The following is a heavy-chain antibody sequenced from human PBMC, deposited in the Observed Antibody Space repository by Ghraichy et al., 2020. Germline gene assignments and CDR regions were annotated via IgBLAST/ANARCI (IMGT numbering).Heavy chain of an antibody. CDR2: IYYSGST. Sequence: SDTLSLTCTVSGGSISSSSYYWGWIRQPPGKGLEWIGSIYYSGSTYYNPSLKSRVTISVDTSKNQFSLKLSSVTAADTAVYYCARLKDSSGYYADYWGQGTLVTVSS. CDR3: ARLKDSSGYYADY. CDR1: GGSISSSSYY. D-gene: IGHD3-22*01. J-gene: IGHJ4*02. V-gene: IGHV4-39*01.